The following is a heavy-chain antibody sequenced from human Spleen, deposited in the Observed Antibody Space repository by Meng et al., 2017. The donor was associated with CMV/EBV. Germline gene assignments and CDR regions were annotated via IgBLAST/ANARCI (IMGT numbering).Heavy chain of an antibody. V-gene: IGHV4-39*01. CDR2: IGHSGFT. D-gene: IGHD6-19*01. Sequence: QLQGSGPGLVRPSEALSLTFSVSGGSISTSGYYWGWIRQPPGKGLEWIGSIGHSGFTYYTPSLKSRVTVSIDTSRNQFSLWLTSVTAADTAVYYCVRSSAWVRTGFDPWGQGTLVTVSS. CDR3: VRSSAWVRTGFDP. CDR1: GGSISTSGYY. J-gene: IGHJ5*02.